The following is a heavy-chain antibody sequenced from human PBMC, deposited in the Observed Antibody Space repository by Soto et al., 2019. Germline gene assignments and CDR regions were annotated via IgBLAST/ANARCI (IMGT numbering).Heavy chain of an antibody. V-gene: IGHV1-69*12. CDR2: IIPIFGTA. D-gene: IGHD5-18*01. J-gene: IGHJ6*02. CDR3: ARGTAMVSGYYYYGMDV. CDR1: GGTFSSYA. Sequence: QVQLVQSGAEVKKPGSSVKVYCKASGGTFSSYAISWVRQAPGQGLEWMGGIIPIFGTANYAQKFQGRVTITADESTSTAYMELSSLRSEDTAVYYCARGTAMVSGYYYYGMDVWGQGTTVTVSS.